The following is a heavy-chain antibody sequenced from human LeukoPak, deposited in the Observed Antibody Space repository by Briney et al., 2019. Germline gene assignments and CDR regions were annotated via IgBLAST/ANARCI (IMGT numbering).Heavy chain of an antibody. Sequence: GGSLRLSCAASGFIFNNYGMSWVRQAPGKGLEWVSTISGGVHTTYYADSVKGRFTTSRDESKDTMSVSLQMHSLRDDDTAVYYCARQNWGIDYWGQGTLVTVSS. J-gene: IGHJ4*02. V-gene: IGHV3-23*01. CDR3: ARQNWGIDY. CDR2: ISGGVHTT. CDR1: GFIFNNYG. D-gene: IGHD7-27*01.